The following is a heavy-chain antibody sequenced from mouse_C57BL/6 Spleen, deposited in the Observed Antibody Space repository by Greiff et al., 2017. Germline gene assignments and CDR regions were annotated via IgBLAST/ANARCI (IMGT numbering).Heavy chain of an antibody. D-gene: IGHD2-4*01. CDR1: GYAFSSSW. CDR2: IYPGDGDT. J-gene: IGHJ1*03. CDR3: ARGGYYDYDWYFDV. V-gene: IGHV1-82*01. Sequence: VQLQQSGPELVKPGASVKISCKASGYAFSSSWMNWVKQRPGKGLEWIGRIYPGDGDTNYNGKFKGKATLTADKSSSTAYMQLSSLTSEDSAVYFCARGGYYDYDWYFDVWSTGSTVTVSS.